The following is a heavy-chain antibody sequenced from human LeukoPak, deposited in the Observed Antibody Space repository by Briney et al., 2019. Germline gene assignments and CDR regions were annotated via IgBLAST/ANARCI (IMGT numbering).Heavy chain of an antibody. CDR2: ISYDGSNK. V-gene: IGHV3-30*04. Sequence: GGSLRLSCAASGFTFSSYAMHWVRQAPGKGLEWVAVISYDGSNKYYADSVKGRFTISRDNSKNTLYLQMNSLRAEDTAVYNCASALAVADSWREFDPWGQGTLVTVSS. CDR1: GFTFSSYA. J-gene: IGHJ5*02. CDR3: ASALAVADSWREFDP. D-gene: IGHD6-19*01.